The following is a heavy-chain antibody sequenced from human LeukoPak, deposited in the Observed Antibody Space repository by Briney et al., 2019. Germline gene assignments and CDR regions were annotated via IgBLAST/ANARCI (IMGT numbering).Heavy chain of an antibody. Sequence: GASVKVSCKASGGTFSSYAISWVRQAPGQGLEWVGWISAYNGNTNYAQKLQGRVTMTTDTSTSTAYMELRSLRSDDTAVYYCARTAYLQFYYYDSSGYYFWGQGTLVTVSS. J-gene: IGHJ4*02. CDR1: GGTFSSYA. CDR3: ARTAYLQFYYYDSSGYYF. CDR2: ISAYNGNT. V-gene: IGHV1-18*01. D-gene: IGHD3-22*01.